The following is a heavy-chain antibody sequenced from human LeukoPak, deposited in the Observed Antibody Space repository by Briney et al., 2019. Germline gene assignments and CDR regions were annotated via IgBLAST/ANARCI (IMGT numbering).Heavy chain of an antibody. CDR1: GYTXTTYY. V-gene: IGHV1-46*01. J-gene: IGHJ4*02. D-gene: IGHD3-9*01. Sequence: ASVKVSCKASGYTXTTYYMHWVRQAPGQGLEWMGIINPSGGRTTYAQKFQGRVTMTRDTSTSAVYMELSSLRSEDTAVYYCARDYDILTGYYSFDYWGQGTLVTVSS. CDR2: INPSGGRT. CDR3: ARDYDILTGYYSFDY.